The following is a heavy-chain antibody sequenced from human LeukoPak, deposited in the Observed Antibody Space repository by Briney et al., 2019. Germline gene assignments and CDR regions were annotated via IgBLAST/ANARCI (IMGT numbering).Heavy chain of an antibody. Sequence: GGSLRLSCAGSGFTFSRHWMHWVRQAAGKGLVWVSRTNSDGSSRDYADSVKGRFTISRDNAKNTLYLQMNSLRAEDTAVYYCASDTVDTAVGIDYWGQGTLVTVSS. V-gene: IGHV3-74*01. D-gene: IGHD5-18*01. CDR2: TNSDGSSR. CDR1: GFTFSRHW. CDR3: ASDTVDTAVGIDY. J-gene: IGHJ4*02.